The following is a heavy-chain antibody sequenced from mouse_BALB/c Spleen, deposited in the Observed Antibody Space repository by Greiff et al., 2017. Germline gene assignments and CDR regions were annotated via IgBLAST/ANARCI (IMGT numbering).Heavy chain of an antibody. V-gene: IGHV5-6-5*01. CDR1: GFTFSSYA. J-gene: IGHJ1*01. D-gene: IGHD2-4*01. Sequence: EVQGVESGGGLVKPGGSLKLSCAASGFTFSSYAMSWVRQTPEKRLEWVASISSGGSTYYPDSVKGRFTISRDNARNILYLQMSSLRSEDTAMYYCARGYDYDGYWYFDVWGAGTTVTVSS. CDR3: ARGYDYDGYWYFDV. CDR2: ISSGGST.